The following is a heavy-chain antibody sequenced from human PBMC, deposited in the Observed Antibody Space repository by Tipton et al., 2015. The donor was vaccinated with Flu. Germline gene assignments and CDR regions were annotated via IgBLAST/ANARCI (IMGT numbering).Heavy chain of an antibody. CDR2: ISSSGNTI. J-gene: IGHJ4*02. V-gene: IGHV3-48*03. D-gene: IGHD1/OR15-1a*01. CDR3: ARGGWASDTNNLLDY. CDR1: GFTFSSYE. Sequence: QLVQSGGGLVQPGGSLRLSCAASGFTFSSYEMNWVRQAPGKGLEWVSYISSSGNTISYADSVRGRFTISRDNAKNSLYLQLNSLRPEDTAIYYCARGGWASDTNNLLDYWGQGTLVTVSS.